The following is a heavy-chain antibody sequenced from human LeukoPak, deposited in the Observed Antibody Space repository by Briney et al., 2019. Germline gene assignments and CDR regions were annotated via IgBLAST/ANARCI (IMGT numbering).Heavy chain of an antibody. V-gene: IGHV2-5*01. D-gene: IGHD1-26*01. Sequence: SGPTLVKPTQTLTLTCTFSGFSLSTSGVGVGWIRQPPGKALEWLALIYWNDDKRYSPSLKSRLTITKDTSKNQVVLTMTNMDPVDTATYYCAHIVWDSKGEYYFDYWGQGTLVTVSS. CDR2: IYWNDDK. CDR1: GFSLSTSGVG. CDR3: AHIVWDSKGEYYFDY. J-gene: IGHJ4*02.